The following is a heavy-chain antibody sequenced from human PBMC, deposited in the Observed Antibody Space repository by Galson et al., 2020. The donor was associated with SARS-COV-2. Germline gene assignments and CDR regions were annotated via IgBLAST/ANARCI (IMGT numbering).Heavy chain of an antibody. CDR1: GFTFRTYW. D-gene: IGHD3-16*01. J-gene: IGHJ6*02. CDR2: TNSDGSSA. CDR3: AREGEDTWYDYVMDV. Sequence: GESLKISCAASGFTFRTYWMHWVRQVSGKGLVWVARTNSDGSSALYADSVKGRFTISRDNAKNTLYLQMNSLRVEDTAVYYCAREGEDTWYDYVMDVWGQGTTVTVSS. V-gene: IGHV3-74*01.